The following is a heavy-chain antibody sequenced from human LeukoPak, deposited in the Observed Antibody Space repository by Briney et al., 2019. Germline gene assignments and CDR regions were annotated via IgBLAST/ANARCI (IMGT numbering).Heavy chain of an antibody. CDR1: GYIFTSYY. CDR3: ARANYYGSGSYSLNYYYYYMDV. V-gene: IGHV1-46*01. D-gene: IGHD3-10*01. Sequence: ASVKVSCKASGYIFTSYYIHWVRQAPGQGLEWMGIINPSGGNTNYAQKFQGRVTITADESTSTAYMELSSLRSEDTAVYYCARANYYGSGSYSLNYYYYYMDVWGKGTTVTISS. J-gene: IGHJ6*03. CDR2: INPSGGNT.